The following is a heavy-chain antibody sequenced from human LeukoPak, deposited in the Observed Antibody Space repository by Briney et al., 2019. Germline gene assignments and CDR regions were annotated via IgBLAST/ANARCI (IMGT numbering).Heavy chain of an antibody. D-gene: IGHD2-2*02. CDR3: ASGARGYCSSTSCHKDYYYYYMDV. CDR1: GGTFSSYG. CDR2: ISAYNGNT. Sequence: GASVKVSCKASGGTFSSYGISWVRQAPGQGLEWMGWISAYNGNTNYAQKLQGRVTMTTDTSTSTAYMELRSLRSDDTAVYYCASGARGYCSSTSCHKDYYYYYMDVWGKGTTVTVSS. J-gene: IGHJ6*03. V-gene: IGHV1-18*01.